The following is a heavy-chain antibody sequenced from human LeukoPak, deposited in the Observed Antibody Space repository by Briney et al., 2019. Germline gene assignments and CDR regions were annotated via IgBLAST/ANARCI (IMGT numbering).Heavy chain of an antibody. V-gene: IGHV4-59*04. CDR3: ARLYCISTSCYTIDY. CDR1: GASISNYS. D-gene: IGHD2-2*02. Sequence: PSETLSLTCTVSGASISNYSWSWIRQPPGRGLEWIANIYYSGSTSYNPSLKSRVTVSIDTSKNKFSLKLYSVSAADTALYYCARLYCISTSCYTIDYWGQGTLVTVSS. CDR2: IYYSGST. J-gene: IGHJ4*02.